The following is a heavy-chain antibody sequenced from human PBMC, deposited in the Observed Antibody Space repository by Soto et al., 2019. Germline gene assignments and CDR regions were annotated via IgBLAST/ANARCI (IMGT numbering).Heavy chain of an antibody. J-gene: IGHJ6*02. D-gene: IGHD6-19*01. CDR2: IYYSGST. Sequence: PSETLSLTCTVSGGSISSYYWSWIRQPPGKGLEWIGYIYYSGSTNYNPSLKSRVTISVDTSKNQFSLKLSSVTAADTAVYYCARGLPYSSGWFGPGYYYYYGMDVWGQGTTVTVSS. CDR3: ARGLPYSSGWFGPGYYYYYGMDV. CDR1: GGSISSYY. V-gene: IGHV4-59*01.